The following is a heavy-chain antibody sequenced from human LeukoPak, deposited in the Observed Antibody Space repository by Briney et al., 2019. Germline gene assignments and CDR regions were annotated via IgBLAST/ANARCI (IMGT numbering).Heavy chain of an antibody. V-gene: IGHV3-48*03. Sequence: GGSLRLSCAASGFTFTNYEMNWVRQAPGKGLEWLSNIVGSGRTIDYADSVKGRCTVSRDNAKNSLYLHLTSLRAEDTAVYFCARSGYYRDYETFDIWGQGTMVTVSS. D-gene: IGHD3-3*01. CDR3: ARSGYYRDYETFDI. CDR2: IVGSGRTI. CDR1: GFTFTNYE. J-gene: IGHJ3*02.